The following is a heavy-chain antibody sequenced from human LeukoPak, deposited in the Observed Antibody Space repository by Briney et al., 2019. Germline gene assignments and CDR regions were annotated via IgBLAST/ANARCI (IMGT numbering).Heavy chain of an antibody. CDR1: GFTFSSYA. CDR3: AELGITMIGGV. V-gene: IGHV3-23*01. Sequence: GGSLRLSCAASGFTFSSYAMSWVRQAPGKGLEWVSNISSRGGSTYYADSVKGRFTISRDNAKNSLYLQMNSLRAEDTAVYYCAELGITMIGGVWGKGTTVTISS. D-gene: IGHD3-10*02. J-gene: IGHJ6*04. CDR2: ISSRGGST.